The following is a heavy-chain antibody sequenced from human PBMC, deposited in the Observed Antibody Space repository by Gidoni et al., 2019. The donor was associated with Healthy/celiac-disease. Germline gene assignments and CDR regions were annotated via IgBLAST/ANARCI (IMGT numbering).Heavy chain of an antibody. V-gene: IGHV4-34*01. CDR1: GGSFSGYY. J-gene: IGHJ4*02. D-gene: IGHD3-10*01. CDR2: INHSGST. Sequence: QVQLQQWGAGLLKPSETLSLTCAVYGGSFSGYYWSWIRQPPGKGLEWIGEINHSGSTNYNPSLKSRVTISVDTSKNQFSLKLSSVTAADTAVYYCARGGEGVRGVINNQTRRYFDYWGQGTLVTVSS. CDR3: ARGGEGVRGVINNQTRRYFDY.